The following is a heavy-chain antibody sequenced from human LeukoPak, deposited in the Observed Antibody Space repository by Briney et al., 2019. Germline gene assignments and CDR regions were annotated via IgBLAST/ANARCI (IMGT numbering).Heavy chain of an antibody. D-gene: IGHD1-26*01. CDR1: GFTFSSHG. V-gene: IGHV3-30*18. J-gene: IGHJ4*02. CDR3: AKDSGSYIQAY. Sequence: GGSLRLSCAASGFTFSSHGMHWVRQAPGKGLEWVAVISYDGSNKYYADSVKGRFTISRDNSKNTLYLQMNSLRAEDTAVYYCAKDSGSYIQAYWGQGTLVTVSS. CDR2: ISYDGSNK.